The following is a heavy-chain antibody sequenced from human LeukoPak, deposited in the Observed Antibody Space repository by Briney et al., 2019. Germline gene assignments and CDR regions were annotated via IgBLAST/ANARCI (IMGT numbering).Heavy chain of an antibody. CDR2: ISGSGDRT. CDR1: GFTFSSYG. CDR3: AKRGYCSGITCYLNYFDP. D-gene: IGHD2-2*03. V-gene: IGHV3-23*01. J-gene: IGHJ5*02. Sequence: GGSLRLSCAASGFTFSSYGMSWVRQAPGKGLEWVSDISGSGDRTDHADSVKGRLTISRDNSKDTVYLEMNSVRAEDTAIYYCAKRGYCSGITCYLNYFDPWGQGTLVTVSS.